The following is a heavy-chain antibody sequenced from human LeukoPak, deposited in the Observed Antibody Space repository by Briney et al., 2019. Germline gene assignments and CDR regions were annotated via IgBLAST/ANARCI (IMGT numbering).Heavy chain of an antibody. D-gene: IGHD2-2*01. V-gene: IGHV1-69*01. CDR1: GGTFSSYA. CDR3: ARGLGRLPAAVYGMDV. J-gene: IGHJ6*02. CDR2: IIPIFGTA. Sequence: SVKVSCKASGGTFSSYAISWVRQAPGQGLEWMGGIIPIFGTANYAQKFQGRVTITADESTSTAYMELSSLRSEDTAVYYCARGLGRLPAAVYGMDVWGQGTTVTVSS.